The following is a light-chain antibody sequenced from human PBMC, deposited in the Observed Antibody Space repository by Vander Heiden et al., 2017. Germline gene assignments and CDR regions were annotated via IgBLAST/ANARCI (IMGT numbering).Light chain of an antibody. Sequence: DIQMTQSPSFVSASVGDRVTIACRASQDISNWLAWYQHKPGKAPKVLIFAASSLESGVPSRFSGRGSGTDFSLNITGLQPEDFATYYCLQSNSFPWTFGQGTKVEIK. CDR1: QDISNW. J-gene: IGKJ1*01. CDR2: AAS. CDR3: LQSNSFPWT. V-gene: IGKV1-12*01.